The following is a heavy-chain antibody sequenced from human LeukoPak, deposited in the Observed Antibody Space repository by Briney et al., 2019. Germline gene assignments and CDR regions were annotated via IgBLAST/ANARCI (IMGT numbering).Heavy chain of an antibody. CDR2: ISWNSGSI. J-gene: IGHJ4*02. CDR3: ATGDAEVFDY. V-gene: IGHV3-9*01. D-gene: IGHD3-16*01. CDR1: GFTFDDYA. Sequence: PGGSLRLSCAASGFTFDDYAMHWVRQAPGKGLEWVSGISWNSGSIGYADSVKGRFTISRDNAKNSLYLQMNSLRAEDTALYYCATGDAEVFDYWGQGTLVTVSS.